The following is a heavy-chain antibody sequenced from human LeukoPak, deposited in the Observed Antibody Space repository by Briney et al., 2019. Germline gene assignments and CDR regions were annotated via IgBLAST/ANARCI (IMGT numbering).Heavy chain of an antibody. D-gene: IGHD2-2*01. CDR1: GGSISSGGYY. J-gene: IGHJ4*02. Sequence: SETLSLTCTVSGGSISSGGYYWSWIRQHPGKGLEWIGYIYYSGSTYYNPSLKSLVTISVDTSKNQFSLKLSSVTAADTAVYYCARVIRYCSSTSCYFYFDYWGQGTLVTVSS. CDR3: ARVIRYCSSTSCYFYFDY. CDR2: IYYSGST. V-gene: IGHV4-31*01.